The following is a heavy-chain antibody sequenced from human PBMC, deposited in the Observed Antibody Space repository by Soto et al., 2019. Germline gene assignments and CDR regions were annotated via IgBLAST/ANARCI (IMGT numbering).Heavy chain of an antibody. J-gene: IGHJ3*02. CDR3: ARQGDMAATPADAFDI. V-gene: IGHV5-51*01. CDR1: GRTLINHW. CDR2: IYPGDSDA. D-gene: IGHD6-19*01. Sequence: GESLKISCKVSGRTLINHWIAWVRQMPGKGLEWMGIIYPGDSDARYSPSFAGQATISVDKSITTAYLHWSSLEASDSAVYYCARQGDMAATPADAFDIWGQGTLVTVSS.